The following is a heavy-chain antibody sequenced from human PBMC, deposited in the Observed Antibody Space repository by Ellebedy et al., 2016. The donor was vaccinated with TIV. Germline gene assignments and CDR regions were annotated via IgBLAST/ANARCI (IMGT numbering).Heavy chain of an antibody. J-gene: IGHJ6*02. CDR1: EFTFSNYG. V-gene: IGHV3-33*01. Sequence: GESLKISCTASEFTFSNYGMHWVRQAPGRGLEWVAIIWFDSSNKFYSDSVKGRFTISRDNSKNTLYLQMNSLRAEETAVYYCAREWDCTSVTCFHYGMDVWGQGTSVTVSS. CDR3: AREWDCTSVTCFHYGMDV. D-gene: IGHD2-15*01. CDR2: IWFDSSNK.